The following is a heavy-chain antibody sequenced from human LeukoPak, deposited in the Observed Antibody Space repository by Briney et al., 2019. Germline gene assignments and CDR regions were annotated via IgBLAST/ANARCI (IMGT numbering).Heavy chain of an antibody. CDR1: GGSISSGDHY. J-gene: IGHJ4*02. CDR2: IHTTGRT. V-gene: IGHV4-61*02. D-gene: IGHD1-1*01. Sequence: SQTLSLTCSISGGSISSGDHYWTWIRQPAGKELEWIGRIHTTGRTNYNPSLKSRVYISVDTSKNQFSLKLSSVTAADTAVYYCARATAGTTLFEGIDYWGQGTLVTVSS. CDR3: ARATAGTTLFEGIDY.